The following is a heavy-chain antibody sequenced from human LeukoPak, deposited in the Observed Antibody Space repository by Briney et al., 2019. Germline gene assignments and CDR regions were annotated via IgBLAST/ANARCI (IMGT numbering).Heavy chain of an antibody. CDR3: ARAYSGSYGTINWFDP. CDR1: GGSISSYY. D-gene: IGHD1-26*01. J-gene: IGHJ5*02. V-gene: IGHV4-59*01. CDR2: IYYSGST. Sequence: PSETLSLTCTVSGGSISSYYWSWIRQPPGKGLAWIGYIYYSGSTNYNPSLKSRVTISVVASKNQFSLKLSSVAAADTAVYYCARAYSGSYGTINWFDPWGQGTLVTVSS.